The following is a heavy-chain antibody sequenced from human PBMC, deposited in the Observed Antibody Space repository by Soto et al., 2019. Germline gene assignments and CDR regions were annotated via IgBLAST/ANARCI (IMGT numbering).Heavy chain of an antibody. CDR3: ARGSGWYADAFDI. D-gene: IGHD6-19*01. J-gene: IGHJ3*02. Sequence: EVQLVESGGGLVQPGGSLRLSCAASGFTVSSNYMSWVRQAPGKGLEWVSVIYSGGSTYYADSVKGRFTISRENSKNTLYLQMNSLRAEDTAVYYCARGSGWYADAFDIWGQGTMVTVSS. CDR1: GFTVSSNY. V-gene: IGHV3-66*01. CDR2: IYSGGST.